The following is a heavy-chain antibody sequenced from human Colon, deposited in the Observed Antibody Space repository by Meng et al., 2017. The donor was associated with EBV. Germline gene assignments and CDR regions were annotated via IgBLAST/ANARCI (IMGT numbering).Heavy chain of an antibody. D-gene: IGHD4-17*01. CDR3: ASLYGDSSVWYLDL. Sequence: VQRLAPRQGLVKPSHTLSPPCSVSGGSTSSGNHYWSWIRQHPGKGLEYIGYIYYSGSTYYNPSLKSRVIISVDTSKNQFSLRLNSVTAADTAVYYCASLYGDSSVWYLDLWGRGTLVTVSS. J-gene: IGHJ2*01. CDR2: IYYSGST. V-gene: IGHV4-31*03. CDR1: GGSTSSGNHY.